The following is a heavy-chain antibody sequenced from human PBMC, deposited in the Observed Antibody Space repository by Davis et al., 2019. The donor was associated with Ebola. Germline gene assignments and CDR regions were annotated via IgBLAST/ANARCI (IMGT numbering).Heavy chain of an antibody. J-gene: IGHJ5*02. D-gene: IGHD2-15*01. V-gene: IGHV1-18*01. CDR2: ISTYNGNT. Sequence: AASVKVSCKASGYSFTSDGISWVRQAPGQGLEWMGWISTYNGNTNYAQKFQGRVTMTTDTYTSTAYMELSSLRSEDTAVYYCARRYCSGGSCYRDNWFDPWGQGTLVTVSS. CDR3: ARRYCSGGSCYRDNWFDP. CDR1: GYSFTSDG.